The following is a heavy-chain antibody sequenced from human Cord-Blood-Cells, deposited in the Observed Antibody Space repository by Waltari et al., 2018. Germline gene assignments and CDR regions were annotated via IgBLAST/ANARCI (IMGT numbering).Heavy chain of an antibody. CDR3: TTVSGRALRDC. D-gene: IGHD5-12*01. V-gene: IGHV3-15*01. Sequence: EVQLVESGGGLVKPGGSLRLSCAASGFTFSNAWMSWVRQAPGKGVELAGRNKSKSDEGTMDHGASVKVRLTIPIEDSKNSLYLQMNSLKSEDTAVYYGTTVSGRALRDCWSQGALLTVSS. J-gene: IGHJ4*02. CDR2: NKSKSDEGTM. CDR1: GFTFSNAW.